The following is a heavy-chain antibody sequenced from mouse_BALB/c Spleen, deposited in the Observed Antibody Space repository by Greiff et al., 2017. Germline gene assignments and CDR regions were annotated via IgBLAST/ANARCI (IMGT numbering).Heavy chain of an antibody. CDR2: ISYSGST. V-gene: IGHV3-8*02. J-gene: IGHJ3*01. CDR1: GDSITSGY. CDR3: ARSHYYGSSYVGWFAY. Sequence: EVQLVESGPSLVKPSQTLSLTCSVTGDSITSGYWNWIRKFPGNKLEYMGYISYSGSTYYNPSLKSRISITRDTSKNQYYLQLNSVTTEDTATYYCARSHYYGSSYVGWFAYWGQGTLVTVSA. D-gene: IGHD1-1*01.